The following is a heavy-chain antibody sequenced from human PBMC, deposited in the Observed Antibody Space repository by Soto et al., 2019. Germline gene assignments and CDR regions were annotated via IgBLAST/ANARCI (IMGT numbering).Heavy chain of an antibody. Sequence: PGGSLRLSCAASGFTFSSYAMSWVRQAPGKGLEWVSTISGSGGSTYYADSVKGRFTISRDNSKNTLYLQMNSLRAEDTAVYYSARDRVESGYPEYFQHWGQGTLVTVSS. D-gene: IGHD5-12*01. CDR2: ISGSGGST. V-gene: IGHV3-23*01. CDR1: GFTFSSYA. J-gene: IGHJ1*01. CDR3: ARDRVESGYPEYFQH.